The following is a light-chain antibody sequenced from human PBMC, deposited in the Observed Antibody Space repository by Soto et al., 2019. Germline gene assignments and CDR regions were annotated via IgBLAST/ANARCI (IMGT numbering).Light chain of an antibody. V-gene: IGKV3-15*01. CDR1: QSVSRN. CDR3: QHYSNRYPWT. J-gene: IGKJ1*01. Sequence: EILMTQSPATRSVSAGERATLSCRASQSVSRNLAWYQQKPGQPPSLLIYGASTRATGIPGRFSGSGSGTDFSLTISSMQYEDFSVYYCQHYSNRYPWTFGQGTKVDIK. CDR2: GAS.